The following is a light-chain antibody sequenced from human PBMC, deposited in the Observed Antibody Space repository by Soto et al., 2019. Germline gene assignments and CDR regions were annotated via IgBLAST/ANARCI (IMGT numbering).Light chain of an antibody. CDR3: QQYKSYAPT. CDR2: DAS. V-gene: IGKV1-5*01. J-gene: IGKJ1*01. Sequence: DIQMTQSPSTLSASVGDRVTITCRASQSTSSWLAWYQQKPGKAPKLLIFDASSLESGVPSRFSGSGSGTELTLTISGLQPDDFATYFCQQYKSYAPTFGQGTKVDIK. CDR1: QSTSSW.